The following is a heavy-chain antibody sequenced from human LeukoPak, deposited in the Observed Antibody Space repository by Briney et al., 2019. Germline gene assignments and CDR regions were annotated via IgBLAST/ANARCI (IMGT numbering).Heavy chain of an antibody. CDR1: GLTFDAYA. V-gene: IGHV3-43*02. Sequence: GRSLRLSCAASGLTFDAYAMHWVRQAPGKGLEWASPISGDGGSTYYADSVKGRFTISRDNSKNSLYLQMNSLRTEDTALYYCAKAATAMAHYYYYYMDVWGKGTTVTVSS. CDR3: AKAATAMAHYYYYYMDV. D-gene: IGHD5-18*01. CDR2: ISGDGGST. J-gene: IGHJ6*03.